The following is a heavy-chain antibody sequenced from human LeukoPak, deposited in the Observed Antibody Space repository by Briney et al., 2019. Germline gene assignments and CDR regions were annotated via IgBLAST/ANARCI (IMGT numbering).Heavy chain of an antibody. Sequence: GGSLRLSCAASGFTLSSYGMHWVRQAPGKGLEWVAVIRYDGSNKYYADSVKGRFTISRDNSKNTLYLQMNSLRAEDTAVYYCAKDGDSRYCSSTSCPTDFDYWGQGTLVTVSS. J-gene: IGHJ4*02. V-gene: IGHV3-30*02. CDR3: AKDGDSRYCSSTSCPTDFDY. D-gene: IGHD2-2*01. CDR1: GFTLSSYG. CDR2: IRYDGSNK.